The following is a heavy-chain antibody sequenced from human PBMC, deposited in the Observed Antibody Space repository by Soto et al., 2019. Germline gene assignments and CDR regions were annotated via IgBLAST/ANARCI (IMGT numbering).Heavy chain of an antibody. J-gene: IGHJ6*02. CDR3: ARVALCSGGSCYFFYPYYYYYGMDV. D-gene: IGHD2-15*01. Sequence: GGSLRLSCAASGFTFSSYAMHWVRQAPGKGLEWVAVISYDGSNKYYADSVKGRFTISRDNSKNTLYLQMNSLRAEDTAVYYCARVALCSGGSCYFFYPYYYYYGMDVWGQGTTVTVSS. CDR1: GFTFSSYA. V-gene: IGHV3-30-3*01. CDR2: ISYDGSNK.